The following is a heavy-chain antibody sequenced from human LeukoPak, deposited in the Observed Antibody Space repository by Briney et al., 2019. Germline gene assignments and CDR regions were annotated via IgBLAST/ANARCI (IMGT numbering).Heavy chain of an antibody. D-gene: IGHD3-22*01. CDR1: GFTFSSYA. CDR3: AKEMRYYDSSGYSQYYFDY. Sequence: GGSLRLSCAASGFTFSSYAMSWVRQAPGKGLEWVSAISGSGGSTYYADSVKGRLTISRDNSKNTLYLQMNSLRAEDTAVYYCAKEMRYYDSSGYSQYYFDYWGQGTLVTVSS. CDR2: ISGSGGST. J-gene: IGHJ4*02. V-gene: IGHV3-23*01.